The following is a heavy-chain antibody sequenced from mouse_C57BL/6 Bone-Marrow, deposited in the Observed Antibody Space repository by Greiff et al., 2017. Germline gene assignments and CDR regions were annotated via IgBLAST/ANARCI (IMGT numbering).Heavy chain of an antibody. Sequence: VQVVESGPGLVQPSQSLSITCTVSGFSLTSYGVHWVRQSPGKGLEWLGVIWSGGSTDYNAAFISRLSISKDNSKSQVFFKMNSLQADDTAIYYCSRKGWLLREKTMYYWGQGTSVTVSS. J-gene: IGHJ4*01. D-gene: IGHD2-3*01. CDR2: IWSGGST. CDR3: SRKGWLLREKTMYY. CDR1: GFSLTSYG. V-gene: IGHV2-2*01.